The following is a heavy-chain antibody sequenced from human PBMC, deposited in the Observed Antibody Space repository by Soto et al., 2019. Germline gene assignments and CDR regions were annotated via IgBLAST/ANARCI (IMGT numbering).Heavy chain of an antibody. CDR3: ARGIAVSFHHWFDP. V-gene: IGHV1-18*01. D-gene: IGHD6-19*01. CDR1: GYTFTSYC. CDR2: ISAYNGNT. J-gene: IGHJ5*02. Sequence: ASVKVSCKASGYTFTSYCISWVRQAPGQGREGMGWISAYNGNTNYAQKLQGRVTMTTDTSTSTAYMEVRSLRSDDAAVYYCARGIAVSFHHWFDPWGQGTLVTVSS.